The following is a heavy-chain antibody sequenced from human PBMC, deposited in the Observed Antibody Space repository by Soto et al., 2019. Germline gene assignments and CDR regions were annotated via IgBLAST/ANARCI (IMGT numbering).Heavy chain of an antibody. D-gene: IGHD3-16*02. J-gene: IGHJ4*02. CDR1: GFTFSSYA. CDR3: AKDRVITFGGVIAPLDY. Sequence: GGSLRLSCAASGFTFSSYAMSWVRQAPGKGLEWVSAISGSGGSTYYADSVKGRFTISRDNSKNTLYLQMNSLRAEDTAVYYCAKDRVITFGGVIAPLDYWGQGTLVTVSS. CDR2: ISGSGGST. V-gene: IGHV3-23*01.